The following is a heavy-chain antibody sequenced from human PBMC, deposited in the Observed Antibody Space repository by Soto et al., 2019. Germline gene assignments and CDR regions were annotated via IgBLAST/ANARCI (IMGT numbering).Heavy chain of an antibody. D-gene: IGHD3-22*01. CDR3: ARDDAYDSSGYSDY. CDR1: GYTFTSYG. Sequence: QVQLVQSGAEVKKPGASVKVSCKASGYTFTSYGISWVRQAPGQGLEWMGWISAYNGNTNYAQKLQGRVTMTTDTPTSTAYMELRRLRSDDTAVSYCARDDAYDSSGYSDYWGQGTLVTVSS. CDR2: ISAYNGNT. J-gene: IGHJ4*02. V-gene: IGHV1-18*01.